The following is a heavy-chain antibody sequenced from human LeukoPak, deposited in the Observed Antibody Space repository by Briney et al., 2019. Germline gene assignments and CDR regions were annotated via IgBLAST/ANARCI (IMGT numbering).Heavy chain of an antibody. CDR3: ARDHPAYYYDSSGYLVDAFDI. CDR2: IYTSGST. D-gene: IGHD3-22*01. CDR1: GGSISSYY. V-gene: IGHV4-4*07. J-gene: IGHJ3*02. Sequence: SETLSLTCTVSGGSISSYYWSWIRQPAGKGLEWIGRIYTSGSTNYNPSLKSRVTMSVDTSKNQFSLKPSSVTAADTAVYYCARDHPAYYYDSSGYLVDAFDIWGQGTMVTVSS.